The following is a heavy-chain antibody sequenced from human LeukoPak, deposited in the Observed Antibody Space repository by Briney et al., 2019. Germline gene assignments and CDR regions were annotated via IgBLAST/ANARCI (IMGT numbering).Heavy chain of an antibody. J-gene: IGHJ4*02. CDR1: GGSISSSSYY. CDR3: ARHTSEAFDY. Sequence: SETLSLTCTVSGGSISSSSYYWGWIRQPLGKGLEWIGSFYHTGSTYNNPSLKSRVTISIDRSKNQFSLKLSSVTAADTAVYYCARHTSEAFDYWGQGTLVTVSS. V-gene: IGHV4-39*01. CDR2: FYHTGST.